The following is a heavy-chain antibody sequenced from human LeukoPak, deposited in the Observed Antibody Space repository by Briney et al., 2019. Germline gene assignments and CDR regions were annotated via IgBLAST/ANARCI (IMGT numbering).Heavy chain of an antibody. J-gene: IGHJ3*02. V-gene: IGHV4-31*03. Sequence: SETLSLTCTVSGGSISSGGYYWSWIRQHPGKGLEWIGYIYYSGSTYYNPSLKSRVTISVDASKNQFSLKLSSVTAADTAVYYCARHSPRIRAFDIWGQGTMVTVSS. CDR3: ARHSPRIRAFDI. CDR2: IYYSGST. CDR1: GGSISSGGYY. D-gene: IGHD2-15*01.